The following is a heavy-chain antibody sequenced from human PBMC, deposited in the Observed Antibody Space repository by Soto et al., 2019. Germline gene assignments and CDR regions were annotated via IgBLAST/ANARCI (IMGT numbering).Heavy chain of an antibody. Sequence: GGSLRLSCAASGFTFSAYSMNWVRQAPGKGLEWISYIRTSPTTIHYADSVKGRFTISRDNAKNSLYLQMNSLRAEDTAIYYCARDYHYAFDFWGQGTLVTVS. J-gene: IGHJ4*02. CDR3: ARDYHYAFDF. CDR1: GFTFSAYS. CDR2: IRTSPTTI. V-gene: IGHV3-48*01. D-gene: IGHD2-2*01.